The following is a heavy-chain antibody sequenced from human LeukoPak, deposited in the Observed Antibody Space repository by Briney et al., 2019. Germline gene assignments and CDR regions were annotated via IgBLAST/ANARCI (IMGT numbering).Heavy chain of an antibody. D-gene: IGHD3-22*01. CDR2: INHSGST. CDR3: ARGITYYYDSSGYVRDYYYYYYMDV. J-gene: IGHJ6*03. Sequence: PSETLSLTCAVYGGSFSGYYWSWIRQPPGKGLEWIGEINHSGSTNYNPSLKSRVTISVDTSKNQFSLKLSSVTAADTAVYYCARGITYYYDSSGYVRDYYYYYYMDVWGKGTTVTVSS. V-gene: IGHV4-34*01. CDR1: GGSFSGYY.